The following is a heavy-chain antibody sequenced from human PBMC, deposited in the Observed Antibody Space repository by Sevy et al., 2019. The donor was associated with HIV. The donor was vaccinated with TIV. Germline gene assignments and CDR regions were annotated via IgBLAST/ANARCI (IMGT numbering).Heavy chain of an antibody. Sequence: GGSLRLSCAASGFTFSSYSIHWVRQAPGKGLEWVAVIWYDGSNKYYAHSVKGRFTISRDNSRNTVYLQMNSLRAEDTAVYYCATTRGSGTYWRVFDYWGQGTLVTVSS. CDR1: GFTFSSYS. CDR2: IWYDGSNK. CDR3: ATTRGSGTYWRVFDY. J-gene: IGHJ4*02. V-gene: IGHV3-33*01. D-gene: IGHD3-10*01.